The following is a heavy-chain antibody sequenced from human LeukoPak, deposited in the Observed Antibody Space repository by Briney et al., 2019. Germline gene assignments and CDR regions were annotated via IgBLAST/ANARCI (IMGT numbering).Heavy chain of an antibody. J-gene: IGHJ4*02. Sequence: GGSLRLSCAASGFTFRSYAMSWVRQAPGKGLEWVSTISVSGGSTDYADSVKGRLTISRDNSKSTLYLQMDSLRAEDTAVYYCAKDGYSYGSSPYYFDYWGQGTLVTVSS. CDR1: GFTFRSYA. CDR2: ISVSGGST. V-gene: IGHV3-23*01. D-gene: IGHD5-18*01. CDR3: AKDGYSYGSSPYYFDY.